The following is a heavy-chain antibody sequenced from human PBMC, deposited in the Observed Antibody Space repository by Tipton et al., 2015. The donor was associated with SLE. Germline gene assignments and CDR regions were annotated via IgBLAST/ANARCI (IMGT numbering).Heavy chain of an antibody. V-gene: IGHV3-20*04. CDR3: ARDRGYNWNDFYLDY. CDR1: GFTFDDYG. Sequence: SLRLSCAASGFTFDDYGMSWVRQAPGKGLEWVSGTNWNGGRTTYADSVKGRFTISRDNAKNSLYLQMNSLGADDTAFYYCARDRGYNWNDFYLDYWGQGTLVTVSS. CDR2: TNWNGGRT. D-gene: IGHD1-20*01. J-gene: IGHJ4*02.